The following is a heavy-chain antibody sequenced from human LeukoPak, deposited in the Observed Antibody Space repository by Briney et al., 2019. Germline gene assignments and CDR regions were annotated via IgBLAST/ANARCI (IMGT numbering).Heavy chain of an antibody. CDR1: GFTFSSYE. Sequence: GGSLRLSCAASGFTFSSYEMNWVRQAPGKGLEWVSYISSSGSTIYYADSVKGRFTISRGNAKNSLYLQMNSLRAEDTAVYYCARDVSGAAADWGQGTLVTVSS. CDR2: ISSSGSTI. CDR3: ARDVSGAAAD. V-gene: IGHV3-48*03. D-gene: IGHD6-13*01. J-gene: IGHJ4*02.